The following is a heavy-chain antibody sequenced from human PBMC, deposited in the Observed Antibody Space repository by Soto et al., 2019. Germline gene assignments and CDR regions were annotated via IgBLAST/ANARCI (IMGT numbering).Heavy chain of an antibody. D-gene: IGHD2-2*01. Sequence: QVQLVESGGGVVQPGRSLRLSCAASGFTFSSYAMHWVRQAPGKGLEWVAVISYDGNNKYYADSVKGRFTISRDNSKNTLYLQMNSLRAEDTAVYYCARDPAYCSSTSWSTGYFDLWGRGTLVTVSS. CDR1: GFTFSSYA. CDR2: ISYDGNNK. CDR3: ARDPAYCSSTSWSTGYFDL. J-gene: IGHJ2*01. V-gene: IGHV3-30-3*01.